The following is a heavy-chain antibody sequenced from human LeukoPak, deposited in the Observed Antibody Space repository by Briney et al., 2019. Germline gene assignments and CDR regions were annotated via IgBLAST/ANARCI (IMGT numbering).Heavy chain of an antibody. D-gene: IGHD2-15*01. CDR2: ISGSGGST. CDR1: GFTFSSYA. CDR3: AKEGVVVAATLRRYYYYGMDV. Sequence: GGSLRLPCAASGFTFSSYAMSWVRQAPGKGLEWVSAISGSGGSTYYADSVKGRFTISRDNSKNTLYLQMNSLRAEDTAVYYCAKEGVVVAATLRRYYYYGMDVWGQGTTVTVSS. J-gene: IGHJ6*02. V-gene: IGHV3-23*01.